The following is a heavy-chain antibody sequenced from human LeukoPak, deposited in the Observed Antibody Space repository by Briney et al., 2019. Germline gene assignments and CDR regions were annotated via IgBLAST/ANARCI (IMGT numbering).Heavy chain of an antibody. Sequence: GASVKVSCKASGYTFTSYYIHWVRQAPGQGLEWMGLINPSGGSTNYARKFQGRVTMTRDTSTSTAYMELSSLRSEDTAVYHCARGPRITLVRGGQWYYYMDVWGKGTTVTISS. V-gene: IGHV1-46*01. CDR1: GYTFTSYY. D-gene: IGHD3-10*01. CDR3: ARGPRITLVRGGQWYYYMDV. CDR2: INPSGGST. J-gene: IGHJ6*03.